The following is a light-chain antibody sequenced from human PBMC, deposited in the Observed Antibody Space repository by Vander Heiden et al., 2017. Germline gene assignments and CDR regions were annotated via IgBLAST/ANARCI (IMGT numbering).Light chain of an antibody. CDR1: QGISSA. V-gene: IGKV1D-13*01. CDR3: RQFNNYPLT. J-gene: IGKJ4*01. CDR2: DAS. Sequence: AIQLTQSPSSLSASVGDRVTITCRASQGISSALAWYQQKPGKAPKLLIYDASSLESGVPARFSGSGSGTDVTLTISSVQPEDCATYYCRQFNNYPLTFGGGTKVEIK.